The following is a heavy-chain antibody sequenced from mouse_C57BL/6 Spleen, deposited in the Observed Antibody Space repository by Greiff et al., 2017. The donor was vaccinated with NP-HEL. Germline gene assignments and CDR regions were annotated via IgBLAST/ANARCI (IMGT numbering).Heavy chain of an antibody. V-gene: IGHV1-82*01. CDR3: ARRWLLRNYYAMDY. D-gene: IGHD2-3*01. CDR2: IYPGDGDT. J-gene: IGHJ4*01. CDR1: GYAFSSSW. Sequence: QVQLQQSGPELVKPGASVKISCKASGYAFSSSWMNWVKQRPGKGLEWIGRIYPGDGDTNYNGKFKGKATLTADKSSSTAYMQLSSLTSEDSAVYFCARRWLLRNYYAMDYGGQGTSVTVSS.